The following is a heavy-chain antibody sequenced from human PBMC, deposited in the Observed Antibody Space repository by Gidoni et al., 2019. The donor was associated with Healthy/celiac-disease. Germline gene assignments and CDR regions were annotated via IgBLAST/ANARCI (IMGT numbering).Heavy chain of an antibody. CDR1: GFTFSSYA. CDR2: ISYDGSNK. J-gene: IGHJ4*02. Sequence: QVQLVESGGGVVQPGRSLRLSCAASGFTFSSYAMHWVRQAPGKGLEWVAVISYDGSNKYYADSVKGRFTISRDNSKNTLYLQMNSLRAEDTAVYYCARTLDYGGNPIYDYWGQGTLVTVSS. CDR3: ARTLDYGGNPIYDY. V-gene: IGHV3-30-3*01. D-gene: IGHD4-17*01.